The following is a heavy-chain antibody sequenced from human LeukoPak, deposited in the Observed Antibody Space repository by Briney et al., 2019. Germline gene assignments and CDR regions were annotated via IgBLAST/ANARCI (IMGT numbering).Heavy chain of an antibody. CDR1: GFTFSNYD. V-gene: IGHV3-13*01. Sequence: GGSLRLSCAASGFTFSNYDMHWVRQATGKGLEWVSSISTTGDTYYPGSVKDRFTIFRENAKNSLYLQMNSLRAGDTAVYYCARGPATVTASYDYYGMDVWGQGTTVTVSS. D-gene: IGHD4-17*01. CDR3: ARGPATVTASYDYYGMDV. J-gene: IGHJ6*02. CDR2: ISTTGDT.